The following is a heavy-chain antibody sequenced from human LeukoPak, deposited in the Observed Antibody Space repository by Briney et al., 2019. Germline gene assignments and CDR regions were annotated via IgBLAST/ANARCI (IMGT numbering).Heavy chain of an antibody. Sequence: GGALRLSCAASGFTFSSYAMSWVREAPGKGREWVSDISGSGGSKYYADSVKGRFVISRDNSKNTLYLQTNSLRAEDTAVYYCAKTTSIAAAGEFDYWGQGTLGTVSS. J-gene: IGHJ4*02. CDR2: ISGSGGSK. CDR1: GFTFSSYA. CDR3: AKTTSIAAAGEFDY. D-gene: IGHD6-13*01. V-gene: IGHV3-23*01.